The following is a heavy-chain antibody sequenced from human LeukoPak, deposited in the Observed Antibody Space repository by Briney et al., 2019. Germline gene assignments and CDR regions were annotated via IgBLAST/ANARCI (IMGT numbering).Heavy chain of an antibody. CDR1: GFTFDDYS. CDR3: AREKVGDGYNKYWFDP. D-gene: IGHD5-24*01. Sequence: GGSLRLSCAASGFTFDDYSMSWVRQAPGKGLEWVSGINWNGGNTGYADSVKGRFTISRDNAKNSLYLQMNSLRAEDTALYHCAREKVGDGYNKYWFDPWGQGTLVTVSS. J-gene: IGHJ5*02. CDR2: INWNGGNT. V-gene: IGHV3-20*01.